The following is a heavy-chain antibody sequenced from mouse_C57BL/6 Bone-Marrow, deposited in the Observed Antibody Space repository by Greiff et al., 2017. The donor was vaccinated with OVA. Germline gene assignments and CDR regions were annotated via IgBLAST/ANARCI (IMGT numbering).Heavy chain of an antibody. CDR2: ISSGGST. Sequence: QVQLQQSGPGLVQPSQSLSITCTVSGFSFTSYGVHWVRQTPGKGLEWLGVISSGGSTDYNAAFISRLSISKDNSKSQVFFKMNSLQADDTARYYCARKGSTDFDYWGQGTTLTVSS. V-gene: IGHV2-2*01. CDR3: ARKGSTDFDY. J-gene: IGHJ2*01. D-gene: IGHD1-1*01. CDR1: GFSFTSYG.